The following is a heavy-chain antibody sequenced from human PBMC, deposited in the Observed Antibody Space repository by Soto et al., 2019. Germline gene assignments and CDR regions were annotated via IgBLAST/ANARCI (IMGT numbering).Heavy chain of an antibody. CDR2: ISTYNGNT. D-gene: IGHD2-2*01. V-gene: IGHV1-18*01. Sequence: ASVKVSCKASGYTFTTFGISWVRQAPGQGLEWMGWISTYNGNTNYAQKVQGRLTMTTDTSTSTAYMELRSLTSDDTAVYYCARGFCSSSSCDNWFDPWGKGTLVTVSS. CDR3: ARGFCSSSSCDNWFDP. J-gene: IGHJ5*02. CDR1: GYTFTTFG.